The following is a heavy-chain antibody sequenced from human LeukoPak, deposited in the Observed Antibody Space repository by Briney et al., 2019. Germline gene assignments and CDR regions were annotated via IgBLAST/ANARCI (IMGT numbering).Heavy chain of an antibody. Sequence: GGSLRLSCAASGFTFSSYGMHWVRQAPGKGLVWVSRIRGDGSMTNYADSVKGRFTISRDNAKNTLYLQMNSLRLEDTAVYYCARENLAAAADYWGQGTVVTVSS. CDR1: GFTFSSYG. V-gene: IGHV3-74*01. J-gene: IGHJ4*02. CDR2: IRGDGSMT. D-gene: IGHD6-25*01. CDR3: ARENLAAAADY.